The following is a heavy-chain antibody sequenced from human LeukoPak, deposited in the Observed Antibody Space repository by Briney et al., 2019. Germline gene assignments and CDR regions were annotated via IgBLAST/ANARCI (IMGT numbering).Heavy chain of an antibody. CDR2: INPNSGGT. V-gene: IGHV1-2*04. CDR3: ARDGEYYDSRGSYFDS. J-gene: IGHJ4*02. D-gene: IGHD3-22*01. CDR1: GYTFTGYY. Sequence: ASVKVSCKASGYTFTGYYMHWVRQAPGQGLEWMGWINPNSGGTNYAQKFQGWVTMTRDTSISTAYMELSSLRSEDTAVYYCARDGEYYDSRGSYFDSWGQGTLVTVSS.